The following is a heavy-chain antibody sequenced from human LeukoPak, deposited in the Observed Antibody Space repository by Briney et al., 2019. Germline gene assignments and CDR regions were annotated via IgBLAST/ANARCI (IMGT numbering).Heavy chain of an antibody. J-gene: IGHJ4*02. D-gene: IGHD2-21*02. Sequence: SETLSLTCAVYGGSFSGYYWSWIRQSPGKGLAWIGSIYYSGSTFYSASFESRVTMSVDTSTNQFSLNLRSVTAADTAVYYCARLCQVTTCAKFEYRGQGILVTVSS. CDR2: IYYSGST. CDR1: GGSFSGYY. CDR3: ARLCQVTTCAKFEY. V-gene: IGHV4-34*01.